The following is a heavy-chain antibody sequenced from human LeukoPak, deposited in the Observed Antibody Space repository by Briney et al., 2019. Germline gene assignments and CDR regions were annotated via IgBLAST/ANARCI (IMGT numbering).Heavy chain of an antibody. D-gene: IGHD2-21*01. CDR1: GFTFSSYG. V-gene: IGHV3-30*02. Sequence: GGSLRLSCAASGFTFSSYGKPWVRQAPGKGLEWVAFIRYDGSNKYYTDSVKGRFTISRDNSKNTLYLQMNSLRAEGTAVYYCAKSGLAYCGGDCTNWFDPWGQGTLVTVSS. CDR3: AKSGLAYCGGDCTNWFDP. J-gene: IGHJ5*02. CDR2: IRYDGSNK.